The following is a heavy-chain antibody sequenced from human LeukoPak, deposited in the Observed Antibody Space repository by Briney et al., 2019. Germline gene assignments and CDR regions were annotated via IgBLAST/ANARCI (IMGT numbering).Heavy chain of an antibody. D-gene: IGHD2-2*01. Sequence: GGSLRLSCAASGFTFSIYEMNWVRQAPGKALECFLYNSSSGSTIYYADYVKGRFTISRDNAKNSLYLQMNRLRDDDTAVYYCARELYCSSTSCYYDYYYGMDVWGQGTTVTVSS. V-gene: IGHV3-48*03. J-gene: IGHJ6*02. CDR2: NSSSGSTI. CDR1: GFTFSIYE. CDR3: ARELYCSSTSCYYDYYYGMDV.